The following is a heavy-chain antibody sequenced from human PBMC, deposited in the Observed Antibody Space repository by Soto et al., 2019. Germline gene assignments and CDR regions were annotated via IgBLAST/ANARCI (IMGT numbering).Heavy chain of an antibody. CDR1: GFTFSTYS. V-gene: IGHV3-48*01. J-gene: IGHJ5*02. Sequence: EVQLVESGGGLVQPGGSLRLSCAASGFTFSTYSMNWVRQAPGKGLEWVSYISISSSSIYYADSVKGRFTISGDNAKNTLYLQMNSLRAEDTAVYYCAREGDSSGCYNWCDPWSQSTVVTVTS. CDR3: AREGDSSGCYNWCDP. CDR2: ISISSSSI. D-gene: IGHD3-22*01.